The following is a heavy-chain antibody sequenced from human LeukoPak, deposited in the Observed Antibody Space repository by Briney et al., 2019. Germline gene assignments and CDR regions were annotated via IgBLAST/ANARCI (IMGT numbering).Heavy chain of an antibody. Sequence: PGGSLRLSCAASAFTSSDYSMNWVRQAPGKELEWISYISGRSSTIYYADSVRGRFTISRDNAKNSMYLQMNSLRAEDTAVYYCARDRLTSGSYFFDYWGQGTLVTVSS. D-gene: IGHD1-26*01. CDR1: AFTSSDYS. CDR3: ARDRLTSGSYFFDY. V-gene: IGHV3-48*01. CDR2: ISGRSSTI. J-gene: IGHJ4*02.